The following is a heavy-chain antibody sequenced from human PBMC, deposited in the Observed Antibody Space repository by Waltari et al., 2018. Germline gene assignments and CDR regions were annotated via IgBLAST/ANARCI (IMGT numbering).Heavy chain of an antibody. CDR2: ISYDGSNK. Sequence: QVQLVESGGGVVQPGRSLRLSCAASGFTFSSYAMHWVRQAPGKGLGWVAVISYDGSNKYYADSVKGRFTISRDNSKNTLYLQMNSLRAEDTAVYYCARDRVRDGYKEAYYFDYWGQGTLVTVSS. J-gene: IGHJ4*02. CDR1: GFTFSSYA. D-gene: IGHD5-12*01. CDR3: ARDRVRDGYKEAYYFDY. V-gene: IGHV3-30-3*01.